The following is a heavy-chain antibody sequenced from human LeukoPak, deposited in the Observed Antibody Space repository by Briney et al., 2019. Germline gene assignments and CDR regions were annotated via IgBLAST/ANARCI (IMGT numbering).Heavy chain of an antibody. J-gene: IGHJ5*02. Sequence: ASVKVSCKASGGTFSSYAISWVRQAPGQGLEWMGGIIPIFGTANYAQKFQGRVTTTTDESTSTAYMELSSLRSEDTAVYYCARYSSSWYEWWFDPWGQGTLVTVSS. CDR1: GGTFSSYA. CDR3: ARYSSSWYEWWFDP. CDR2: IIPIFGTA. V-gene: IGHV1-69*05. D-gene: IGHD6-13*01.